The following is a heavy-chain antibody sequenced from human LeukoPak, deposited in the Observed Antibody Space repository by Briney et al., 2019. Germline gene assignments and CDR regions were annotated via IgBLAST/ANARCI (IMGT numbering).Heavy chain of an antibody. J-gene: IGHJ2*01. V-gene: IGHV4-38-2*02. CDR1: GYSISSGYY. D-gene: IGHD1-1*01. CDR2: IYHSGLT. CDR3: ARDASRTYFDL. Sequence: SETLSLICTVSGYSISSGYYWGWIRQPPGKGLEWIGSIYHSGLTYYNPSLKSRVTISVDTSKNHFSLNLSSVTAADTAVYYCARDASRTYFDLWGRGTLVTVSS.